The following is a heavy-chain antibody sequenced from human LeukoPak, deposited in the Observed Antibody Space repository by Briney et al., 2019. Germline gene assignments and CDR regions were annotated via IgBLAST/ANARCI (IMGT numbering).Heavy chain of an antibody. D-gene: IGHD3-22*01. V-gene: IGHV4-4*07. CDR3: ARDDPHYDSSGYYGVFDY. CDR1: GGSISSYY. CDR2: INTSGST. Sequence: SETLSLTCTVSGGSISSYYWSWIRQPAGKGLEWIGRINTSGSTNYNPSLKSRVTMSVDTSKNQFSLKLSSVTAADTAVYYCARDDPHYDSSGYYGVFDYWGQGTLVTVST. J-gene: IGHJ4*02.